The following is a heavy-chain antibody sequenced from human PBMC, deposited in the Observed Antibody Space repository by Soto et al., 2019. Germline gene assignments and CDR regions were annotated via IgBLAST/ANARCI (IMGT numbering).Heavy chain of an antibody. V-gene: IGHV1-69*06. Sequence: ASVKVSCKASGGTFSSYAISWVRQAPGQGLEWMGGIIPIFGTANYAQKFQGRVTITADKSTSTAYMELSSLRSEDTAVYYCARVDPGARYYDFWSGYYPFDYWGQGTLVTVSS. CDR1: GGTFSSYA. CDR2: IIPIFGTA. CDR3: ARVDPGARYYDFWSGYYPFDY. J-gene: IGHJ4*02. D-gene: IGHD3-3*01.